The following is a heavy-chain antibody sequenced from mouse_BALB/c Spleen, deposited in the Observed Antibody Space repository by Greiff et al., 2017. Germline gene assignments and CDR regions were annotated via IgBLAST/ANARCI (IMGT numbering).Heavy chain of an antibody. V-gene: IGHV5-17*02. CDR1: GFTFSSFG. D-gene: IGHD6-2*01. CDR2: ISSGSSTI. J-gene: IGHJ4*01. Sequence: EVQGVEPGGGLVQPGGSRKLSCAASGFTFSSFGMHWVRQAPEKGLEWVAYISSGSSTIYYADTVKGRFTISRDNPKNTLFLQMTSLRSEDTAMYYCARDVSRPYYPMDYWGQGTSVTVSS. CDR3: ARDVSRPYYPMDY.